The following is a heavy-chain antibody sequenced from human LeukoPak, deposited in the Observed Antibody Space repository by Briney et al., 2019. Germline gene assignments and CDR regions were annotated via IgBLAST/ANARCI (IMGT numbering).Heavy chain of an antibody. CDR3: ATLDSSGRDH. J-gene: IGHJ4*02. D-gene: IGHD6-19*01. CDR2: IHCSGST. V-gene: IGHV4-39*01. Sequence: SETLSLTCTVSGGSISSSSYYWGWIRQPPGKGLEWIGSIHCSGSTSSNPSLKSRVTISVDTSKNQFSLKLSSATAADTAVYYCATLDSSGRDHWGQGTLVTVSS. CDR1: GGSISSSSYY.